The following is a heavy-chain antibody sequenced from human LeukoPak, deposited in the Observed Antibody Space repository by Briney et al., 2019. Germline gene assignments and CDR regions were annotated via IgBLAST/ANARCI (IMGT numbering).Heavy chain of an antibody. J-gene: IGHJ4*02. Sequence: SETLSLTCAVYGGSFSGYDWSWIRQPPGKGLEWIGEINHSGSTNYNPSLKSRVTISVDTSKNQFSLKLSSVTAADTAVYYCASLEMATISLDYWGQGTLVTVSS. V-gene: IGHV4-34*01. CDR3: ASLEMATISLDY. D-gene: IGHD5-24*01. CDR2: INHSGST. CDR1: GGSFSGYD.